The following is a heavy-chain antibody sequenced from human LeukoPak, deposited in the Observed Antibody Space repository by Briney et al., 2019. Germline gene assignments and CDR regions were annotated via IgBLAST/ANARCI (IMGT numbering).Heavy chain of an antibody. D-gene: IGHD1-26*01. Sequence: TGGSLRLSCAAPGFTLTSYWMHWVCQAPGEGVGWVSRINSDGSSTSYADSVKGRFTISRDNAKNTLYLQMNSLRAEDTAVYYCARDGVVGATTYYMDVWGKGTTVTVSS. V-gene: IGHV3-74*01. CDR2: INSDGSST. J-gene: IGHJ6*03. CDR3: ARDGVVGATTYYMDV. CDR1: GFTLTSYW.